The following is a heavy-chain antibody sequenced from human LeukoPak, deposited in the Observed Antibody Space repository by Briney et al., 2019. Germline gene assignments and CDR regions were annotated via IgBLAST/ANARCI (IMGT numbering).Heavy chain of an antibody. D-gene: IGHD4-17*01. CDR1: GGSISSYY. J-gene: IGHJ4*02. Sequence: PSETLSLTCTVSGGSISSYYWSWIRQPAGKGLEWIGQIYTSGSTKYNPSLKSRVTISVDRSKNQFSLKLSSVTAADTAVYYCARGREDYGDYTYFDYWGQGTLVTVSS. CDR3: ARGREDYGDYTYFDY. V-gene: IGHV4-4*07. CDR2: IYTSGST.